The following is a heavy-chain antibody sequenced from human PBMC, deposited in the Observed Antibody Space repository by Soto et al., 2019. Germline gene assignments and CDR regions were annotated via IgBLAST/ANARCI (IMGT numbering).Heavy chain of an antibody. CDR3: ARRYGSAIDY. J-gene: IGHJ4*02. CDR2: IYYSGST. V-gene: IGHV4-61*05. Sequence: SETLCVTCTVSGGSISSSSYYWGWIRQPPGKGLEWIGYIYYSGSTNYNPSLKSRVTISVDTSKNQFSLKLSSVTAADTAVYYCARRYGSAIDYWGQGTLVTVSS. CDR1: GGSISSSSYY. D-gene: IGHD1-26*01.